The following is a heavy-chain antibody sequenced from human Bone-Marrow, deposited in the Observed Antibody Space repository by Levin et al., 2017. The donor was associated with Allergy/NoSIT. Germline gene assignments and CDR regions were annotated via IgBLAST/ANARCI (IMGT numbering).Heavy chain of an antibody. CDR1: GFTFSSYV. V-gene: IGHV3-23*01. CDR2: SGSGGSR. CDR3: AKDRAVSCGDTRCYFPDL. Sequence: SGGSLRLSCAGSGFTFSSYVMRWVRQAPGKGLEWVSASGSGGSRNYADSVKGRFTIPRDNSKNTLYLQMDSLRADDTAVYYCAKDRAVSCGDTRCYFPDLWGQGTLVTVSS. D-gene: IGHD2-2*01. J-gene: IGHJ5*02.